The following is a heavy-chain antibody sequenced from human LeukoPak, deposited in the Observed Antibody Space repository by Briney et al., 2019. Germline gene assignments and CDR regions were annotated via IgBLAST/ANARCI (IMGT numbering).Heavy chain of an antibody. CDR2: INPNSGGT. CDR1: GYTFTGYY. V-gene: IGHV1-2*04. CDR3: ARGGDPGNYYGMDV. Sequence: ASVKVSCKASGYTFTGYYMHWVRQAPGQGLEWMGWINPNSGGTNYAQKFQGWVTMTRDTSISAAYMELSRLRSDDSAVYYCARGGDPGNYYGMDVWGQGTTVTVSS. D-gene: IGHD2-21*02. J-gene: IGHJ6*02.